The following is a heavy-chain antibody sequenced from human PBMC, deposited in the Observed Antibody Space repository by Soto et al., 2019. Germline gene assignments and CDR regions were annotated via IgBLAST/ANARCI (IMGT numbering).Heavy chain of an antibody. D-gene: IGHD3-3*01. Sequence: SETLSLTCAVSGGSISSSNWWSWVRQPPGKGLEWIGEIYHSGSTNYNPSLKSRVTISVDKSKSQFSLKLSSVTAADTAVYYCARQYYDFWSGYNYYYYGMDVWGQGTTVTVSS. CDR2: IYHSGST. CDR3: ARQYYDFWSGYNYYYYGMDV. J-gene: IGHJ6*02. CDR1: GGSISSSNW. V-gene: IGHV4-4*02.